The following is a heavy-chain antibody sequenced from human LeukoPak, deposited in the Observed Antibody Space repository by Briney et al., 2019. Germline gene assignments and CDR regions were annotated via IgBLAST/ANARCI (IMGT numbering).Heavy chain of an antibody. D-gene: IGHD6-19*01. CDR2: ISSSSSTI. CDR1: GFTFSSYS. J-gene: IGHJ4*02. V-gene: IGHV3-48*01. Sequence: PGGSLRLSCAASGFTFSSYSMNWVRQAPGKGLEWVSYISSSSSTIYYADSVKGRFTISRDNAKNSLYLQMNSLRAEDTAVYYCARDPRIAVAEYYFDYWGQGTLVTVSP. CDR3: ARDPRIAVAEYYFDY.